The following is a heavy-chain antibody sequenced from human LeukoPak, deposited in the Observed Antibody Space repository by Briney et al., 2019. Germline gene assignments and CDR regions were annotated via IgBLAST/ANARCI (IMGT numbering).Heavy chain of an antibody. J-gene: IGHJ6*02. CDR1: GGSISSSSYY. D-gene: IGHD3-10*01. Sequence: PSETLSLTCTVSGGSISSSSYYWGWIRQPPGKGLEWIGSIYYSGSTYYNPSLKSRVTISVDTSKNQFSLKLSSVTAADTAVYYCARTSITMVRGVITPYYYGMDVWGQGTTVTVSS. CDR3: ARTSITMVRGVITPYYYGMDV. V-gene: IGHV4-39*07. CDR2: IYYSGST.